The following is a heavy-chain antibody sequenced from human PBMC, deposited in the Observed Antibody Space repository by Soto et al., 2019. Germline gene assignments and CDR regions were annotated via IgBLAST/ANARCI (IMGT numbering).Heavy chain of an antibody. D-gene: IGHD4-17*01. V-gene: IGHV3-23*01. CDR3: AKDTLSYGDYPFLDY. J-gene: IGHJ4*02. CDR1: GFTFSSYA. Sequence: GGSLRLSCAASGFTFSSYAMSWVRQAPGKGLELVSAISGSGGSTYYADSVKGRFTISRDNSKNTLYLQMNSLRAEDTAVYYCAKDTLSYGDYPFLDYWGQGTLVTVSS. CDR2: ISGSGGST.